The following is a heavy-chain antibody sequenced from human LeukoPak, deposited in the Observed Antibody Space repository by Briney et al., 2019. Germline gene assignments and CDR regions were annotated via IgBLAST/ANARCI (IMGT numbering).Heavy chain of an antibody. Sequence: GGSLRLSCAASGFTFSSYSMNWVRQAPGKRLEWVSSISSSSSYIYYADSVKGRFTISRDNAKNSLYLQMNSLRAEDTAVYYCARDKLAVAGSADYWGQGTLVTVSS. CDR3: ARDKLAVAGSADY. J-gene: IGHJ4*02. V-gene: IGHV3-21*01. CDR2: ISSSSSYI. D-gene: IGHD6-19*01. CDR1: GFTFSSYS.